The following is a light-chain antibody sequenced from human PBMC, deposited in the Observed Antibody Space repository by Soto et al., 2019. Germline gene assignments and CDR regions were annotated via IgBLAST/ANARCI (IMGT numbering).Light chain of an antibody. CDR1: QSVSSNY. Sequence: EMVLTQSPCTLSLSPGERATLSCRASQSVSSNYLAWYQQKPGQTPRLLIYGASSRATGIPDRFSGSGSGTDFTLTISRLEPEDFVVYYCQQYVNSPITFGQGTRLEIK. J-gene: IGKJ5*01. V-gene: IGKV3-20*01. CDR2: GAS. CDR3: QQYVNSPIT.